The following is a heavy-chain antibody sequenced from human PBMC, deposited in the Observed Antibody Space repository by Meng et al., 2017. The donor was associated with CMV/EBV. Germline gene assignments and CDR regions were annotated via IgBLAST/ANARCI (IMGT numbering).Heavy chain of an antibody. D-gene: IGHD2-2*03. V-gene: IGHV3-74*01. CDR3: ARDGYCSSTSCPARYYYYYGMDV. J-gene: IGHJ6*02. Sequence: GESLKISCAASGFTFSSYWMHWVRQAPGKGLVWVSRINSDGSSTSYADSVKGRFTISRDNAKNSLYLQMNSLRAEDTAVYYCARDGYCSSTSCPARYYYYYGMDVWGQGTTVTVSS. CDR1: GFTFSSYW. CDR2: INSDGSST.